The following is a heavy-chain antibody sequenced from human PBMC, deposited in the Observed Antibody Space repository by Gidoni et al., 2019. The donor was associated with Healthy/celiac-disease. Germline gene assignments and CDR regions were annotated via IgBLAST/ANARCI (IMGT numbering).Heavy chain of an antibody. J-gene: IGHJ4*02. V-gene: IGHV3-48*03. D-gene: IGHD3-22*01. CDR2: ISSSGSTI. CDR3: ARATYYYDSSGYLSFDY. CDR1: GFTFSSYE. Sequence: EVQLVESGGGLVQPGGSLRLSCAASGFTFSSYEMNWVRQAPGKGLELVSYISSSGSTIYYADSVKGRFTISRDNAKNSLYLQMNSLRAEDTAVYYCARATYYYDSSGYLSFDYWGQGTLVTVSS.